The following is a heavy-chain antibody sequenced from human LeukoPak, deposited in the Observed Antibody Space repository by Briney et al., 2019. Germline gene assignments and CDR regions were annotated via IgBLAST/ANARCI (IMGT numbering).Heavy chain of an antibody. V-gene: IGHV3-23*01. CDR2: ISGSGGST. J-gene: IGHJ4*02. CDR1: GFTFSSYA. D-gene: IGHD2-2*02. Sequence: GGSLRLSCAASGFTFSSYAMSWVRQAPGKGLERVSAISGSGGSTYYADSVKGRFTISRDNSKNTLYLQMNSLRAEDTAVYYCAKEKDIVVVPAAIHLWGQGTLVTVSS. CDR3: AKEKDIVVVPAAIHL.